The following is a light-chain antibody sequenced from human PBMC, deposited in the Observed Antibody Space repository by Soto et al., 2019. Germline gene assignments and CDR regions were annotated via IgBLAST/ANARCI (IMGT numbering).Light chain of an antibody. CDR1: QSVSSNY. CDR3: QQYGSSWT. Sequence: EIVLTQSPGTLSLSPGDRATLSCRASQSVSSNYLAWYQQKPGHAPRLLIYGASSRATGIPDRFSGSGSGTDFTLTINKLEHEDFAVYYCQQYGSSWTFGQGTKVEIK. J-gene: IGKJ1*01. CDR2: GAS. V-gene: IGKV3-20*01.